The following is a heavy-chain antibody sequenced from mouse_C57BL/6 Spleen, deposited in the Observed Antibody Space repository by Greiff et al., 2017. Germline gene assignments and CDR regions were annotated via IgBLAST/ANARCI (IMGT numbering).Heavy chain of an antibody. V-gene: IGHV3-6*01. J-gene: IGHJ4*01. CDR3: AKNWYYYAMDY. CDR2: ISYDGSN. D-gene: IGHD4-1*01. CDR1: GYSITSGYY. Sequence: EVQLQESGPGLVKPSQSLSLTCSVTGYSITSGYYWNWIRQFPGNKLEWMGYISYDGSNKYNPSLKNRISITRDTSKNQFFLKLNSVTTEDTATYYCAKNWYYYAMDYWGPGTSVTVSS.